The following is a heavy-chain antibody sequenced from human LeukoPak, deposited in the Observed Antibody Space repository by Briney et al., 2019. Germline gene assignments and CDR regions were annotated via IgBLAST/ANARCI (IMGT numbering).Heavy chain of an antibody. J-gene: IGHJ4*02. D-gene: IGHD5-24*01. V-gene: IGHV3-33*01. CDR3: ARDFSLQLFDY. CDR1: GFTFSSYG. CDR2: IWSDGSYK. Sequence: GGSLRLSCAASGFTFSSYGFHWVRQAPGKGLEWVAVIWSDGSYKYYADSVKGRFTISRDDSKNTLYLQMNSLRAEDTAVYYCARDFSLQLFDYWAREPWSPSSQ.